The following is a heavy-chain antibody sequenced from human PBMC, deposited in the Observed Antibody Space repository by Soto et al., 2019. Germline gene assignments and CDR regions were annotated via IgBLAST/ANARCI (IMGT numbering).Heavy chain of an antibody. V-gene: IGHV4-31*03. CDR2: IHYSGST. D-gene: IGHD3-3*01. J-gene: IGHJ5*02. Sequence: SETLSLTCTVSGGSISSGGYYWSWIRQHPGKGLEWIGYIHYSGSTYYNPSLKSRVTISVDTSKNQFSLKLSSVTAADTAVYYCACLLVETDTILVEPWGQGTLVTVSS. CDR3: ACLLVETDTILVEP. CDR1: GGSISSGGYY.